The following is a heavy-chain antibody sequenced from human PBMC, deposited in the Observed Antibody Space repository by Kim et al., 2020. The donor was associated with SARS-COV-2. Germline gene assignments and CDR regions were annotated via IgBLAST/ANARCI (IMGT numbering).Heavy chain of an antibody. J-gene: IGHJ4*02. CDR3: ARDPGNSGSYLTPFDY. V-gene: IGHV3-21*01. Sequence: SVKGRFTISRDNAKNSLYLKMNSLRAEDTAVYYCARDPGNSGSYLTPFDYWGQGTLVTVSS. D-gene: IGHD1-26*01.